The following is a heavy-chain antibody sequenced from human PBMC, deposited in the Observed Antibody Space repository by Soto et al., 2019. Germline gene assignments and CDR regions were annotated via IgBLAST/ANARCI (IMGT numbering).Heavy chain of an antibody. CDR2: IYYSGST. V-gene: IGHV4-59*01. J-gene: IGHJ4*02. CDR3: ARETAGDYFDY. Sequence: PSETLSLTCTVSGGSISSYYWSWIRQPPGKGLEWIGYIYYSGSTNYNPSLKSRVTISVDTSKNQFSLKLSSVTAADTAVYYCARETAGDYFDYWGQGTLVTVS. CDR1: GGSISSYY. D-gene: IGHD6-13*01.